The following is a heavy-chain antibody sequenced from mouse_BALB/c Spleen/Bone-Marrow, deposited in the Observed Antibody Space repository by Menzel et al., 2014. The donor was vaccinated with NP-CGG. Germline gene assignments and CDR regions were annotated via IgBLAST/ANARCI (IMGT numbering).Heavy chain of an antibody. D-gene: IGHD2-9*01. J-gene: IGHJ2*01. Sequence: EVQRVESGGDLVKPGGSLKLSCAASGFTFSSYGMSWVRQTPDKRLEWVATISSGGSYTYYPDSVKGRFTISRDNAKNTLYLQMSSLKSEDTAMYYCARQTYYVYDGYFDYWGQGTTLTVSS. CDR2: ISSGGSYT. CDR3: ARQTYYVYDGYFDY. V-gene: IGHV5-6*01. CDR1: GFTFSSYG.